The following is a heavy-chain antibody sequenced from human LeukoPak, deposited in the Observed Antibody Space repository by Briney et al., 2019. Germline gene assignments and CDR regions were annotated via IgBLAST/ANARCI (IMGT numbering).Heavy chain of an antibody. J-gene: IGHJ6*03. V-gene: IGHV4-39*01. D-gene: IGHD3-22*01. CDR2: IYYSGST. Sequence: SETLSLTCTVSGGSISSSSYYWGWIRQPPGKGLEWIGSIYYSGSTYYNPSLKSRVTISVDTSKNQFSLKLSSVTAADTAVYYCARRHYITMREGYMDVWGKGTTVTTSS. CDR3: ARRHYITMREGYMDV. CDR1: GGSISSSSYY.